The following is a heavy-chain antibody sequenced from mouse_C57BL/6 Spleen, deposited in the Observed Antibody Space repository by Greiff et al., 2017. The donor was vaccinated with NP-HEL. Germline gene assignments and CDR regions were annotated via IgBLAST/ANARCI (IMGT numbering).Heavy chain of an antibody. Sequence: EVQLQQSGAELVRPGASVKLSCTASGFNIKDYYMHWVKQRPEQGLEWIGRIDPEDGDTEYAPKFQGKATMTADTSSNTAYLQLSSLTSEDTAVYYCTGPYYYGSSAWFAYWGQGTRVTVSA. D-gene: IGHD1-1*01. J-gene: IGHJ3*01. V-gene: IGHV14-1*01. CDR3: TGPYYYGSSAWFAY. CDR2: IDPEDGDT. CDR1: GFNIKDYY.